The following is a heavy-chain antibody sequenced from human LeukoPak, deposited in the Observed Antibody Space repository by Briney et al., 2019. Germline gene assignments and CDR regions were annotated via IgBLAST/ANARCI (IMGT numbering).Heavy chain of an antibody. CDR3: AAGEHGNWFDP. V-gene: IGHV1-58*02. CDR2: IVVGSGNT. Sequence: ASVKVSCKASGFTFTSSAMQWVRQARGQRLEWIGWIVVGSGNTNYAQKFQERVTITRDMSTSTAYMELSSLRSEDTAVYYCAAGEHGNWFDPWGQGILVTVSS. D-gene: IGHD1-26*01. J-gene: IGHJ5*02. CDR1: GFTFTSSA.